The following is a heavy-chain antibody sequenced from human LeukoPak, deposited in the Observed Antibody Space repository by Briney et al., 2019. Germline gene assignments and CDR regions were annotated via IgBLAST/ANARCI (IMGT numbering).Heavy chain of an antibody. CDR1: GYTFTSYY. Sequence: GASVKVSCKASGYTFTSYYMHWVRQAPGQGLEWMGIINPSGGSTSYAQKFQGRVTMTRDTSTSTVYMELSSLRSEDTAVYYCARDGTTVVTPGSEWFDPWGQGTLVTVSS. CDR3: ARDGTTVVTPGSEWFDP. V-gene: IGHV1-46*01. J-gene: IGHJ5*02. CDR2: INPSGGST. D-gene: IGHD4-23*01.